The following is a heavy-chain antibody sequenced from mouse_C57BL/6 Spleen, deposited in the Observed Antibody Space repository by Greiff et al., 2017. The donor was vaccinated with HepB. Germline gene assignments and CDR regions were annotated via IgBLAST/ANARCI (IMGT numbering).Heavy chain of an antibody. V-gene: IGHV1-78*01. CDR1: GYTFTDHT. CDR3: ARSDYGSSPWFAY. CDR2: IYPRDGST. D-gene: IGHD1-1*01. J-gene: IGHJ3*01. Sequence: VKLMESDAELVKPGASVKISCKVSGYTFTDHTIHWMKQRPEQGLEWIGYIYPRDGSTKYNEKFKGKATLTADKSSSTAYMQLNSLTSEDSAVYFCARSDYGSSPWFAYWGQGTLVTVSA.